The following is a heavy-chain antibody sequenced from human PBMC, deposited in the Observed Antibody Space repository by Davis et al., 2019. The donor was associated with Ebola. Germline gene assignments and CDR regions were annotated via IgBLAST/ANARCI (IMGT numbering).Heavy chain of an antibody. CDR1: GYTFTGYY. CDR3: ARDITMVQGGWLDP. D-gene: IGHD3-10*01. V-gene: IGHV1-18*04. CDR2: ISAYNGNT. J-gene: IGHJ5*02. Sequence: ASVKVSCKASGYTFTGYYMHWVRQAPGQGLEWMGWISAYNGNTNYAQKLQGRVTMTTDTSTSTAYMELRSLRSDDTAVYYCARDITMVQGGWLDPWGQGTLVTVSS.